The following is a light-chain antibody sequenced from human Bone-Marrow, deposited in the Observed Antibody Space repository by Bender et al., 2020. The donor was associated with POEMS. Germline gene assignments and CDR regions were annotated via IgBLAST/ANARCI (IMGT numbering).Light chain of an antibody. Sequence: QSALTQPASVSGSPGQSITISCTGTSSDIGGYNYVSWYQQHPGKAPKLMILDVNNRPSGVPDRFSGSKSGNTASLTISGLQAEDEDDYFCSSYTSSKTYVFGTGTKVTVL. CDR2: DVN. V-gene: IGLV2-14*03. J-gene: IGLJ1*01. CDR3: SSYTSSKTYV. CDR1: SSDIGGYNY.